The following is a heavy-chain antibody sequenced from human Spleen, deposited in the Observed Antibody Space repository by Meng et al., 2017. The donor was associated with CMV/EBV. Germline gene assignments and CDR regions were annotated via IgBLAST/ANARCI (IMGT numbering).Heavy chain of an antibody. CDR1: GFTFNDYT. J-gene: IGHJ6*02. Sequence: GESLKISCAASGFTFNDYTMHWVRQAPGKGLEWVSSISSSSSYIYYADSVKGRFTISRDNAKNSLYLQMNSLRAEDTAVYYCAREGVGYCSSTSCPSDYYYYGMDVWGQGTTVTVSS. D-gene: IGHD2-2*01. CDR2: ISSSSSYI. V-gene: IGHV3-21*01. CDR3: AREGVGYCSSTSCPSDYYYYGMDV.